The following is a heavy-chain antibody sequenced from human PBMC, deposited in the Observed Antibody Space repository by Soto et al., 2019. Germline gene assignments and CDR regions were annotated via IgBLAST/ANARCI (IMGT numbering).Heavy chain of an antibody. V-gene: IGHV5-51*01. D-gene: IGHD3-22*01. CDR3: ARKDKSGYFNWFDP. J-gene: IGHJ5*02. Sequence: PGESLKISCRTSGYKFTSSWIAWVRQMPGKGLVWMGIIFPSDSDTRYSPSFQGQVTISADRSTSTVFLQWASLKASDIAVYFCARKDKSGYFNWFDPWGQGTLVTVSS. CDR1: GYKFTSSW. CDR2: IFPSDSDT.